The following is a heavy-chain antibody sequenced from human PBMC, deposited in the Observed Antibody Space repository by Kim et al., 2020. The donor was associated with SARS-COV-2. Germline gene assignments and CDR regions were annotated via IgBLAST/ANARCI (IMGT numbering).Heavy chain of an antibody. V-gene: IGHV3-53*01. CDR1: GFTVSSNY. Sequence: GGSLRLSCAASGFTVSSNYMSWVRQAPGQGLEWVSVIYSGGSTYYADSVKGRFTISRDNSKNTLYLQMNSLRAEDTAVYYCARDQIWYSSSSRDYYYYGMDVWGQGTTVTVS. D-gene: IGHD6-13*01. CDR2: IYSGGST. CDR3: ARDQIWYSSSSRDYYYYGMDV. J-gene: IGHJ6*02.